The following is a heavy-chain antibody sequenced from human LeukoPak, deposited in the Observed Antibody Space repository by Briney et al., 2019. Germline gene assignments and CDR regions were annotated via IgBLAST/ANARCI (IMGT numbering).Heavy chain of an antibody. D-gene: IGHD2-2*01. V-gene: IGHV4-4*07. Sequence: SETLSLTCTVSGYSISSGYYWSWIRQPAGKGLEWIGRIYTSGSTNYNPSLKSQVTMSVDTSKNQFSLKLSSVTAADTAVYYCTCQLYCSSTSCSRMGNYWGQGTLVTVSS. CDR3: TCQLYCSSTSCSRMGNY. J-gene: IGHJ4*02. CDR2: IYTSGST. CDR1: GYSISSGYY.